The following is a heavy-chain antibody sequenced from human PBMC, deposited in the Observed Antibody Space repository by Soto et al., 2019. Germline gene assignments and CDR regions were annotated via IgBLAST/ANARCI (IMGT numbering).Heavy chain of an antibody. CDR3: ARAGIAARPWGNYFDY. J-gene: IGHJ4*02. Sequence: GGSLRLSCAASGFTFSSYAMHWVRQAPGKGLEYVSAISSNGGSTYYANSVKGRFTISRDNSKNTLYLQMGSLRAEDMAVYYCARAGIAARPWGNYFDYWGQGTLVTVSS. CDR2: ISSNGGST. D-gene: IGHD6-6*01. V-gene: IGHV3-64*01. CDR1: GFTFSSYA.